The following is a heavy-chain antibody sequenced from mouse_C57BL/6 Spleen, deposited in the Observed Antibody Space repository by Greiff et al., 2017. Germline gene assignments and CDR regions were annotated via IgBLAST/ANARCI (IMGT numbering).Heavy chain of an antibody. Sequence: QVQLQQSGPELVKPGASVKISCKASGYAFSSSWMNWVKQRPGKGLEWIGRIYPGDGDPNYNGKFKGKATLTADKSSSTAYMQLSSLTSEDSAVYFCARDSSGPWFAYWGQGTLVTVSA. D-gene: IGHD3-2*02. V-gene: IGHV1-82*01. CDR1: GYAFSSSW. CDR3: ARDSSGPWFAY. J-gene: IGHJ3*01. CDR2: IYPGDGDP.